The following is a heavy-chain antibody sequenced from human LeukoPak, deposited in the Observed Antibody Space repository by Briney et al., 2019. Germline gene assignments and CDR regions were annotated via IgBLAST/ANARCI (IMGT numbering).Heavy chain of an antibody. CDR2: ISSGNSTI. CDR3: ARENYYGSGSSYYYYGMDV. J-gene: IGHJ6*02. V-gene: IGHV3-48*01. D-gene: IGHD3-10*01. CDR1: GFTFSSYS. Sequence: PGGSLRLSCAASGFTFSSYSMNWVRQAPGKGLEWVSYISSGNSTIYYADSVKGRFTISRDNSKNTLYFQMNGLRAEDTAVYYCARENYYGSGSSYYYYGMDVWGQGTTVTVSS.